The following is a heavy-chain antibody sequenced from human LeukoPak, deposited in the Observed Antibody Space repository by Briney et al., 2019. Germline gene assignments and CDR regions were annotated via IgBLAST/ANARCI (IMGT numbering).Heavy chain of an antibody. V-gene: IGHV4-59*08. D-gene: IGHD2-15*01. CDR2: IYYSGST. CDR3: ARQESTPTAPFDY. J-gene: IGHJ4*02. Sequence: SETLSLTCTVSGGSIRSYYWSWIRQPPGKGLEWIGYIYYSGSTNYNPSLKSRVTISVDTSKNQFSLKLSSVTAADTAVYYCARQESTPTAPFDYWGQGTLVTVSS. CDR1: GGSIRSYY.